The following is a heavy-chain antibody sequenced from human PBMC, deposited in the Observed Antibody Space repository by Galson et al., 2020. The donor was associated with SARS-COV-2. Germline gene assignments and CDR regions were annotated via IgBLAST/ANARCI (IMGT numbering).Heavy chain of an antibody. CDR1: GDSITSGGYF. CDR3: AREGIAAAGQDY. J-gene: IGHJ4*02. V-gene: IGHV4-31*03. D-gene: IGHD6-13*01. Sequence: SETLSLTCTVSGDSITSGGYFWSWIRQHPGKGLEWIGYIYYNGITYYNPSLKSRVTISVDTSKNQFSLKLSSVTAADTAMYYCAREGIAAAGQDYWGQGTLVTVSS. CDR2: IYYNGIT.